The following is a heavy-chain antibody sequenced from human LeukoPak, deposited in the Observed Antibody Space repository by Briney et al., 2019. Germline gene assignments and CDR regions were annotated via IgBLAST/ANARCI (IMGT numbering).Heavy chain of an antibody. Sequence: GASVKVSCKASGYTFTSYDINWVRQATGQGLEWMGWMNPNNGNTGYAQKFQGRVTMARNTSISTAYMELSSLRSEDTAVYYCARGSDLTGTPDYYYYYFMDVWGKGTTVTVSS. CDR2: MNPNNGNT. J-gene: IGHJ6*03. CDR3: ARGSDLTGTPDYYYYYFMDV. CDR1: GYTFTSYD. D-gene: IGHD1-7*01. V-gene: IGHV1-8*01.